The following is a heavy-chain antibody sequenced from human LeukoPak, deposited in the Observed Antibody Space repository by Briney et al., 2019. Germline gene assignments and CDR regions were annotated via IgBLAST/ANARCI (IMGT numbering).Heavy chain of an antibody. Sequence: MPSETLSLTCTVSGGSISTYYWSWIRQPPGKGLEWIGYIYYSGSANYNPSLKSRVTISIDTSKNQFSLKLSSVTAADTAVYYCARSFGSGNYFDYWGQGTLVTVSS. CDR2: IYYSGSA. CDR3: ARSFGSGNYFDY. CDR1: GGSISTYY. D-gene: IGHD3-10*01. V-gene: IGHV4-59*01. J-gene: IGHJ4*02.